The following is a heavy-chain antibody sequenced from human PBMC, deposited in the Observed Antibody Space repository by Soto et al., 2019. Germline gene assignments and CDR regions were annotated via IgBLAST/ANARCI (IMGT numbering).Heavy chain of an antibody. J-gene: IGHJ4*02. CDR3: AKDYNPFFLPDSSGWYDY. D-gene: IGHD6-19*01. CDR2: ISYDGSNK. CDR1: GFTFSSYG. V-gene: IGHV3-30*18. Sequence: GGSLRLSCAASGFTFSSYGMHWVRQAPRKGLEWVAVISYDGSNKYYADSVKGRFTISRDNSKNTLYLQMNSLRAEDTAVYYCAKDYNPFFLPDSSGWYDYWGQGTLVTVSS.